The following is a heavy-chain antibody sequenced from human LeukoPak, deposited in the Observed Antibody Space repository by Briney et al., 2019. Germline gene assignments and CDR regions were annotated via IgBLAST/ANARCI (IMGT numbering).Heavy chain of an antibody. CDR3: AGGKYDSSGYYYYY. D-gene: IGHD3-22*01. Sequence: SETLSLTCTVSGGSISSYYWSWIRQPAGKGLEWIGRIYTSGSTNYNPSLKSRVTMSVDTSKNQFSLKLSSVTAADTAVYYCAGGKYDSSGYYYYYWGQGTLVTVSS. J-gene: IGHJ4*02. CDR2: IYTSGST. V-gene: IGHV4-4*07. CDR1: GGSISSYY.